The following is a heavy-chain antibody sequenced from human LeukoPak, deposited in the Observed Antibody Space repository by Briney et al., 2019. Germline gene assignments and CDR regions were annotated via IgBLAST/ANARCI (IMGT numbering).Heavy chain of an antibody. CDR3: ARLPLSTVTTFDY. V-gene: IGHV4-59*08. Sequence: SETLSLTCTVSGGSISSYYWSWIRQPPGKGLEWIGYIYYSGSTNYNPSLKSRVTISVDTSKNQFSLKLSSVTAADTAVYYCARLPLSTVTTFDYSGQGTLVTVSS. J-gene: IGHJ4*02. CDR2: IYYSGST. CDR1: GGSISSYY. D-gene: IGHD4-17*01.